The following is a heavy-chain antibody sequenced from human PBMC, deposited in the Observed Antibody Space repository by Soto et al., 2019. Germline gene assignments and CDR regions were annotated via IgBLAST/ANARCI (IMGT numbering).Heavy chain of an antibody. D-gene: IGHD6-13*01. CDR2: IWYDGSNK. V-gene: IGHV3-33*01. CDR3: AGEGIAAEPPGYYYYGMDV. CDR1: GFTFSSYG. Sequence: GGSLRLSCAASGFTFSSYGMHWVRQAPGKGLEWVAVIWYDGSNKYYADSVKGRFTISRDNSKNTLYLQMNSLRAEDTAGYYCAGEGIAAEPPGYYYYGMDVWGQGTTVTVSS. J-gene: IGHJ6*02.